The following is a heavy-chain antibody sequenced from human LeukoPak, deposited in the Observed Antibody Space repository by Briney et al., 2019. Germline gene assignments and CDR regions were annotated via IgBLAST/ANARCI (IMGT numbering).Heavy chain of an antibody. CDR1: GGSISSYY. V-gene: IGHV4-59*01. J-gene: IGHJ4*02. Sequence: PSETLSLTCTVSGGSISSYYWSWIRQPPGKGLEWIGYIYYSGSTNYNPSLKSRVTISVDTSKNQFSLKLSSVSAADTAVYYCARVALVYSSGWYAYYFDYWGQGTLVTVSS. CDR2: IYYSGST. D-gene: IGHD6-19*01. CDR3: ARVALVYSSGWYAYYFDY.